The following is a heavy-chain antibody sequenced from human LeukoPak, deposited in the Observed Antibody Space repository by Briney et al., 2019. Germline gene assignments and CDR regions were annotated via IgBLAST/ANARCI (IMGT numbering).Heavy chain of an antibody. V-gene: IGHV1-69*13. CDR2: IIPIFGTA. D-gene: IGHD2-2*01. Sequence: ASVKVSCQASGGTFSSYAISWVRQAPGQELEWMGGIIPIFGTANYAQKFQGRVTITADESPRTAYMELSSPRSEDTAVYYCARDGYGDIVVVPAATGVDYWGQGTLVTVSS. CDR1: GGTFSSYA. CDR3: ARDGYGDIVVVPAATGVDY. J-gene: IGHJ4*02.